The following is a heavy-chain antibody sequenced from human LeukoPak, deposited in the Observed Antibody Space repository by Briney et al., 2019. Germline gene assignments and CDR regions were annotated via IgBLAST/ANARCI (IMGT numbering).Heavy chain of an antibody. CDR3: ARVGGIAAAGTKPKNYYYYMDV. V-gene: IGHV4-34*01. D-gene: IGHD6-13*01. Sequence: SETLSLTCAVYGGSFSGYYWSWIRQPPGKGLEWIGEINHSGSTNYNPSLKSRVTISVDTSKNQFSLKLSSVTAADTAVYYCARVGGIAAAGTKPKNYYYYMDVWGKGTTVTISS. CDR1: GGSFSGYY. CDR2: INHSGST. J-gene: IGHJ6*03.